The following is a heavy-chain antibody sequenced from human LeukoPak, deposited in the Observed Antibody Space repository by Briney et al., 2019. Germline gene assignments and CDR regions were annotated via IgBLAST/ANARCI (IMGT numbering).Heavy chain of an antibody. V-gene: IGHV3-23*01. CDR1: GFTFSSYA. CDR2: ISGSGGNT. D-gene: IGHD2-2*02. Sequence: GGSLRLSCAASGFTFSSYAMSWVRQAPGKGLEWVSLISGSGGNTYYADSVKGRFTISRDNSKNTLYLQMNSLRSDDTAVYYCARRFYCSSTSCYTIEFDYWGQGTLVTVSS. J-gene: IGHJ4*02. CDR3: ARRFYCSSTSCYTIEFDY.